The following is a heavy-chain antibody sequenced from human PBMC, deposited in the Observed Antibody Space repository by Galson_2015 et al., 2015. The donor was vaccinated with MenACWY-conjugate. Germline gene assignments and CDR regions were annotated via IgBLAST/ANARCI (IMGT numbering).Heavy chain of an antibody. D-gene: IGHD3-9*01. J-gene: IGHJ4*02. V-gene: IGHV1-18*01. Sequence: SVKVSCKASGYTFTSYGISWVRQAPGQGLEWMGWISAYNGITNYAQKLQGRVTMTTDTSTRIAYMELRSLRSDDTAVYYCAGGYRLVILRSLNYFDYWGQGTLVTVSS. CDR1: GYTFTSYG. CDR3: AGGYRLVILRSLNYFDY. CDR2: ISAYNGIT.